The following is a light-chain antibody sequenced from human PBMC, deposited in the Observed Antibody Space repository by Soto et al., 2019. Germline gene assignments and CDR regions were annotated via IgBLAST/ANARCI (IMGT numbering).Light chain of an antibody. V-gene: IGLV4-69*01. CDR1: SGHSSYG. J-gene: IGLJ7*01. CDR3: QTWGTGIPV. CDR2: LNSDGSH. Sequence: QSVLTQSPSASASLGASVKLTCTLSSGHSSYGIAWHQQQPEKGPRYLMKLNSDGSHSKGDGIPDPFSGSSSGAERYLTISSLQSEDEADYYCQTWGTGIPVFGGGTQLTVL.